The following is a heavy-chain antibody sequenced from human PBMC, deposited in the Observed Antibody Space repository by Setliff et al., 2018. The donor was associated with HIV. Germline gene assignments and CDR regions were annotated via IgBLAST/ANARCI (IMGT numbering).Heavy chain of an antibody. J-gene: IGHJ3*02. CDR3: GAGGYQNAFDI. CDR1: GYTFSLYS. Sequence: ASVKVSCKTSGYTFSLYSIAWVRQAPGQGLEWMGWISGHNGGTDYDQKLQGRVTMTIDPSTNTAYMELRSLRSDDTAVYYCGAGGYQNAFDIWGQGTMVTVSS. CDR2: ISGHNGGT. V-gene: IGHV1-18*01. D-gene: IGHD3-22*01.